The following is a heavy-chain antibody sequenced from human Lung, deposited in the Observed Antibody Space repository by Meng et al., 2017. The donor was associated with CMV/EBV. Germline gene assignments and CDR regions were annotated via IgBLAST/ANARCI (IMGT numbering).Heavy chain of an antibody. V-gene: IGHV1-69*05. J-gene: IGHJ4*02. CDR2: IIPIFGTA. CDR3: ASTTPYCSSTSCYTYFDY. Sequence: SVXVSCKASGGTFSSYAISWVRQAPGQGLEWMGGIIPIFGTANYAQKFQGRVTITTDESTSTAYMELSSLRSEDTAVYYCASTTPYCSSTSCYTYFDYWGQGTLVTVSS. CDR1: GGTFSSYA. D-gene: IGHD2-2*02.